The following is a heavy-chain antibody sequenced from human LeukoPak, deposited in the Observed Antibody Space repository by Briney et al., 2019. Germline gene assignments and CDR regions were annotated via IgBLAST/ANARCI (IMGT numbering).Heavy chain of an antibody. CDR3: ARGIVVVPAAIRRWWFDP. J-gene: IGHJ5*02. CDR2: IYYSGST. V-gene: IGHV4-59*01. CDR1: GGSISSYY. D-gene: IGHD2-2*02. Sequence: PSETLSLTCTVSGGSISSYYWSWIRQPPGKGLEWIVYIYYSGSTNYNPSLKSRVTISVDTSKNHFSLKLSSVTAADTAVYYCARGIVVVPAAIRRWWFDPWGQGTLVTVSS.